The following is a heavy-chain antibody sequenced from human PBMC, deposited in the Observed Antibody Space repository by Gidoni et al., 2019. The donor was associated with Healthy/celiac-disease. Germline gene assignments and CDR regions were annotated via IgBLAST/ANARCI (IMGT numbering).Heavy chain of an antibody. CDR2: IYQSGST. V-gene: IGHV4-38-2*02. CDR3: ARDGTVSPDAFDI. D-gene: IGHD4-17*01. CDR1: GYSICSGYY. Sequence: QVQLQESGPGLVKPSETLSLTCTVSGYSICSGYYWGWIRQPPGKGLEWIGSIYQSGSTYYNPSLKSRVTISVDTSKNQFSLKLSSVTAADTAVYYCARDGTVSPDAFDIWGQGTMVTVSS. J-gene: IGHJ3*02.